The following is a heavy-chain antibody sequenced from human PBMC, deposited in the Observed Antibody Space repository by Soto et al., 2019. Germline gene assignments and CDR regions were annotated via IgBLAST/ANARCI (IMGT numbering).Heavy chain of an antibody. Sequence: QVQLVQSGAEVKKPGSSVKVSCKASGGTFSSYSISWVRQAPGQGLEWMGRIIPLLNVPNYAQRFQGRVTITADKXRSTAYMELSSLRSDDTAVYYCARAIASRPAGVWGPWGQGTLVTVSP. V-gene: IGHV1-69*02. CDR2: IIPLLNVP. CDR3: ARAIASRPAGVWGP. D-gene: IGHD6-6*01. CDR1: GGTFSSYS. J-gene: IGHJ5*02.